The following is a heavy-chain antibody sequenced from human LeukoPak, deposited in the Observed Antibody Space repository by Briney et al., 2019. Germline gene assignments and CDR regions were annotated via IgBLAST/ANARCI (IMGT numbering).Heavy chain of an antibody. J-gene: IGHJ6*02. V-gene: IGHV3-30*03. CDR1: GFTFSSYG. D-gene: IGHD2-21*01. CDR2: ISYDGSNK. Sequence: GGSLRLSCAASGFTFSSYGMHWVRQAPGKGLEWVAVISYDGSNKYYADSVKGRLTISRDNSKNSLYLQMNSLRAEDTAVYYCARDMVGIYYYGMDVWGQGTTVTVSS. CDR3: ARDMVGIYYYGMDV.